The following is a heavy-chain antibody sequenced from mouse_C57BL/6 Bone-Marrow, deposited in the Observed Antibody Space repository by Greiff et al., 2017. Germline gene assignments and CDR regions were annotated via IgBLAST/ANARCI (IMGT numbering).Heavy chain of an antibody. Sequence: VQLQQSGPELVKPGASVKISCKASGYSFTDYNMNWVKQSNGKSLEWIGVINPNYGTTSYNQKFKGKATLTVDQSSSTAYMQLNSLTSEDSAVYYCERIHYYGSSYDWDFDVWGTGTTVTVSS. D-gene: IGHD1-1*01. CDR1: GYSFTDYN. V-gene: IGHV1-39*01. CDR2: INPNYGTT. J-gene: IGHJ1*03. CDR3: ERIHYYGSSYDWDFDV.